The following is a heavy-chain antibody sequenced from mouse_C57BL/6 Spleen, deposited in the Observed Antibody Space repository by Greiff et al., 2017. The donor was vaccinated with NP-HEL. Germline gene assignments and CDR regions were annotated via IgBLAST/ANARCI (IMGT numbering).Heavy chain of an antibody. D-gene: IGHD1-1*01. CDR1: GYAFSSYW. CDR3: ARDEAYGSSLYFDV. V-gene: IGHV1-80*01. J-gene: IGHJ1*03. CDR2: IYPGDGDT. Sequence: QVQLQQSGAELVKPGASVKISCKASGYAFSSYWMNWVKQRPGKGLEWIGQIYPGDGDTNYNGKFKGKATLTADKSSSTAYMQLSSLTSEDSAVYFCARDEAYGSSLYFDVWGTGTTVTVSS.